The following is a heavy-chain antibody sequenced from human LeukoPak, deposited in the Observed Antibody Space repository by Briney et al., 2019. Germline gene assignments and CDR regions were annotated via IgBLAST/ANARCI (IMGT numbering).Heavy chain of an antibody. CDR2: IYTSGST. CDR1: GGSISSYY. V-gene: IGHV4-4*07. D-gene: IGHD7-27*01. J-gene: IGHJ4*02. Sequence: SETLSLTCTVSGGSISSYYWSWIRQPAGKGLEWIGRIYTSGSTNYNPSLKSRVTMSVDTSKNQFSLKLSSVTAADTAVYYCARARATELGTFPSLDYWGQGTLVTVSS. CDR3: ARARATELGTFPSLDY.